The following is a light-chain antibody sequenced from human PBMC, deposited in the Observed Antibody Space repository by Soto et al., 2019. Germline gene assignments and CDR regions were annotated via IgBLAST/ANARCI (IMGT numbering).Light chain of an antibody. Sequence: DIPLTQSPSTLSASVGDRVTITCRAIQSISSWLAWYQQKPGKAPKLLIYDASSLESGVPSRFSGSGSGTEFTLTISSLQPDDFATYYCQQYNSYSPTWTFGQGTKVDIK. J-gene: IGKJ1*01. CDR2: DAS. CDR1: QSISSW. V-gene: IGKV1-5*01. CDR3: QQYNSYSPTWT.